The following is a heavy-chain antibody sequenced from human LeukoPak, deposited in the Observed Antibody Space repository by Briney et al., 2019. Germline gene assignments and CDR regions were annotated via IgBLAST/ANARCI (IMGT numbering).Heavy chain of an antibody. D-gene: IGHD6-13*01. J-gene: IGHJ4*02. V-gene: IGHV3-33*06. CDR2: IWYDGNNK. CDR1: GFTFSIYG. Sequence: QPGRSLRLSCAASGFTFSIYGMHWVRQAPGKGLEWVAVIWYDGNNKYYADSVKGRFTISRDNSKNTLYLQMTSLRVEDTAVYYCAKGLAAAGHALDYWGQGALVTVSS. CDR3: AKGLAAAGHALDY.